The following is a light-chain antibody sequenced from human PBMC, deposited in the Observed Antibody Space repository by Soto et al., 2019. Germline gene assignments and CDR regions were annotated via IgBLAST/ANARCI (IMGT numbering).Light chain of an antibody. Sequence: QSLLAQPASVSGSPGQSITISCTGTSSDVGAYDSVSWYQQHPHKAPQVIIYKGTRRPSGVSNRFSGSTSGNAASLTISGLQADDEADYVCCSSAPESTYVVGTGKKVTLL. V-gene: IGLV2-23*01. CDR1: SSDVGAYDS. J-gene: IGLJ1*01. CDR2: KGT. CDR3: CSSAPESTYV.